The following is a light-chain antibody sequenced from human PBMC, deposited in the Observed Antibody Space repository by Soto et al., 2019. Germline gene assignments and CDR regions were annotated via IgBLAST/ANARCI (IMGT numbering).Light chain of an antibody. V-gene: IGKV3-15*01. Sequence: EIVMTQSPATLSVSPGERATLSCRARQSISSNLAWYQHTPGQAPRLLIYGASTRATGIPARFSGSGSGTEFTLTISSLQSEDFAVSYCQQYNSWPPWTFGHGTKVEIK. CDR3: QQYNSWPPWT. J-gene: IGKJ1*01. CDR1: QSISSN. CDR2: GAS.